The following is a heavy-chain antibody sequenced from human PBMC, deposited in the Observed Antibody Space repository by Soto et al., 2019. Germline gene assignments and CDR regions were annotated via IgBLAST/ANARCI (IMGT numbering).Heavy chain of an antibody. CDR2: FYYSGNT. CDR1: GDSISSGSAY. V-gene: IGHV4-39*01. D-gene: IGHD1-26*01. Sequence: QLQLQESGPGLVKPSETLSLTCTVSGDSISSGSAYWGWVRQPPGKGLEWIGSFYYSGNTHYNPSFKSRATISVDTSKNQFSLKLSSVTATDRAVYYGARHLGPTGPSYGGQGTLVTVSS. J-gene: IGHJ4*02. CDR3: ARHLGPTGPSY.